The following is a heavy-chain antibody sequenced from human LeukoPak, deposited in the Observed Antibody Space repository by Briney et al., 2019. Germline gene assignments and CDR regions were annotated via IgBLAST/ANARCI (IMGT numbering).Heavy chain of an antibody. CDR3: ARVEGVGASHEDY. Sequence: SETLSLTCTVSGGSISDNSYYWGWIRQPPGKGLEWIGSIYYSGSTYYNPSLKSRVTILLDTSKNQFSLKLSSVTAADTAMYYCARVEGVGASHEDYWGQGTLVTVSS. D-gene: IGHD1-26*01. CDR1: GGSISDNSYY. J-gene: IGHJ4*02. CDR2: IYYSGST. V-gene: IGHV4-39*07.